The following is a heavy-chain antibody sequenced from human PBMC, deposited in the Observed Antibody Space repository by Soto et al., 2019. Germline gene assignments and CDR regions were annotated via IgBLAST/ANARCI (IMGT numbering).Heavy chain of an antibody. CDR2: LYYSGST. J-gene: IGHJ4*02. CDR1: GGSISSGGYY. V-gene: IGHV4-31*03. CDR3: ARVRGGITIFGVAPDHFDY. Sequence: SETLSLTCTVSGGSISSGGYYWSWIRQHPGKGLEWIGYLYYSGSTYYNPSLKSRVTISVDTSKNQFSLKLSSVTAADTAVYYCARVRGGITIFGVAPDHFDYWGQGTLVTAPQ. D-gene: IGHD3-3*01.